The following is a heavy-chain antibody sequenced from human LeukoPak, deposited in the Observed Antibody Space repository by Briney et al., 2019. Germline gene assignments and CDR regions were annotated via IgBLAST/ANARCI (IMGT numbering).Heavy chain of an antibody. CDR3: ARGTQLWFGY. D-gene: IGHD5-18*01. J-gene: IGHJ4*02. Sequence: GASVKVSCKASGYTFTNYAMHWVRLAPGQRLQWMGWINLVNGNTKYSQYFEGRVTITRDTSTSTAYMELRSLRSDDTAVYYCARGTQLWFGYWGQGTLVTVSS. V-gene: IGHV1-3*01. CDR2: INLVNGNT. CDR1: GYTFTNYA.